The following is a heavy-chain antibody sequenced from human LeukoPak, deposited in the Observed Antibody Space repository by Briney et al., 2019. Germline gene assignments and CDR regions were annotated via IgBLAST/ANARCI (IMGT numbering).Heavy chain of an antibody. D-gene: IGHD3-3*01. CDR1: GFTFSSYG. J-gene: IGHJ4*02. V-gene: IGHV3-33*01. CDR2: IWYDGSNK. CDR3: ARDGNYDFWSGPAYYFDY. Sequence: GGSLRLSCAASGFTFSSYGMHGVRQAPGKGLEWVAVIWYDGSNKYYADSVKGRFTISRDNSKSTLYLQMNSLRAEDTAVYYCARDGNYDFWSGPAYYFDYWGQGTLVAVSS.